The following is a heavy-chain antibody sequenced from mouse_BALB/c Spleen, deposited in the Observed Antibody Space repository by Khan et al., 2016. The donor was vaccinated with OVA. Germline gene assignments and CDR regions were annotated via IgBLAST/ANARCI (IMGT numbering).Heavy chain of an antibody. D-gene: IGHD1-1*01. Sequence: VQLQESGPELVRPGASVKMSCKASGYTFTSFWIHWVKQRPGQGLEWIGMIDPSKSETRLNQKFKDKATLNVDKSSNTAYMQLSRLTSEDSTVYYCARGGYGSPFAYWGQGTLVTVSA. CDR3: ARGGYGSPFAY. V-gene: IGHV1S127*01. CDR1: GYTFTSFW. CDR2: IDPSKSET. J-gene: IGHJ3*01.